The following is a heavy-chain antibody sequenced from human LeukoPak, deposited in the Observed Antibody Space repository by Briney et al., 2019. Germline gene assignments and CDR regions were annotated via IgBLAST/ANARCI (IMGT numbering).Heavy chain of an antibody. D-gene: IGHD1-26*01. CDR2: MYYDGSS. CDR1: GGSINSGTFY. CDR3: SRRSDSGSDDGEDYFDY. Sequence: SETLSLACTVSGGSINSGTFYWGWIRQPPGKGLEWIGSMYYDGSSYYNPSLKSRVTTSVDTSKNQFSLKLTSVTAADTAVYFCSRRSDSGSDDGEDYFDYWGQGTLVTVSS. V-gene: IGHV4-39*01. J-gene: IGHJ4*02.